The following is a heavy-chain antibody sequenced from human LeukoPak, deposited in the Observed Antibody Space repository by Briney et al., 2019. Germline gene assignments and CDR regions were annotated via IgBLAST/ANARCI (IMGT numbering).Heavy chain of an antibody. CDR3: ARGGYGSGSYRYAFDI. V-gene: IGHV3-21*01. J-gene: IGHJ3*02. D-gene: IGHD3-10*01. CDR1: GFTFSSYA. CDR2: ISSSSSYI. Sequence: GGSLRLSCAASGFTFSSYAMDWVRQAPGKGLEWVSSISSSSSYIYYADLVEGRFTISRDNAKNSLNLQMNSLRAEDTAVYYCARGGYGSGSYRYAFDIWGQGTMVTVSS.